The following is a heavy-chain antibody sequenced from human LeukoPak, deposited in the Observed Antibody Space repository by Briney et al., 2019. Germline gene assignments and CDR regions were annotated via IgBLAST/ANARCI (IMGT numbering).Heavy chain of an antibody. D-gene: IGHD1-14*01. CDR1: GGSFSGYY. J-gene: IGHJ4*02. CDR3: ARHTTPRDFIDY. CDR2: IYYSGST. V-gene: IGHV4-59*08. Sequence: SETLSLTCAVYGGSFSGYYWSWIRQPPGKGLEWIGYIYYSGSTNYNPSLKSRITISVDTSKNQFSLKLSSVTAADTAVYYCARHTTPRDFIDYWGQGTLVTVSS.